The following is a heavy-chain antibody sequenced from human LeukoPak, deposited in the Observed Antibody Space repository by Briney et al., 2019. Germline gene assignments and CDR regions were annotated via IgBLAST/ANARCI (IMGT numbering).Heavy chain of an antibody. V-gene: IGHV4-34*01. CDR1: GGSFSGYY. Sequence: PSETLSLTCAVYGGSFSGYYWSWIRQPPGKGLEWIGEINHSGSTNYSPSLKSRVTISVDTSKNQFSLKLSSVTAADTAVYYCATRESLFLEWLPQGDWGQGTLVTVSS. J-gene: IGHJ4*02. D-gene: IGHD3-3*01. CDR2: INHSGST. CDR3: ATRESLFLEWLPQGD.